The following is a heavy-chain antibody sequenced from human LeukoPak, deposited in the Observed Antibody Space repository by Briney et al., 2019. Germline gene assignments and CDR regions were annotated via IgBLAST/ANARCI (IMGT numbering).Heavy chain of an antibody. Sequence: PGGSLRLSCAASEFTFSSYGMHCVRQAPGKGLEWVAVISYDGSNQYYADTVKGRFTISRDNSKNTLYLQMNSLRAEDTAVYYCAKDRLGALYYYDSSAYYRFDYWGQGTLVTVSS. V-gene: IGHV3-30*18. CDR1: EFTFSSYG. D-gene: IGHD3-22*01. CDR2: ISYDGSNQ. J-gene: IGHJ4*01. CDR3: AKDRLGALYYYDSSAYYRFDY.